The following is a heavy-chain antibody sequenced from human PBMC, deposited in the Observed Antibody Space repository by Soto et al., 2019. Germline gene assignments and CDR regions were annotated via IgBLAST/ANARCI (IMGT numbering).Heavy chain of an antibody. Sequence: SETLSLTCTVSGGSISSGDYYWSWIRQPPGKGLEWIGYIYYSGSTYYNPSLKSRVTISVDTSKNQFSLKLSSVTAADTAVYYCAREGSSWYLNWFDPWGQGTLVTVSS. V-gene: IGHV4-30-4*01. CDR1: GGSISSGDYY. CDR2: IYYSGST. J-gene: IGHJ5*02. CDR3: AREGSSWYLNWFDP. D-gene: IGHD6-13*01.